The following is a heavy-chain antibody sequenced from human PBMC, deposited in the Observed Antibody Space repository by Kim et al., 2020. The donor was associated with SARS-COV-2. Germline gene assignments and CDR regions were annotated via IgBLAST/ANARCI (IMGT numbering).Heavy chain of an antibody. D-gene: IGHD2-15*01. J-gene: IGHJ3*02. CDR3: ARPNGSIKRAFDI. V-gene: IGHV4-39*01. CDR1: GGSISSSSYY. Sequence: SETLSLTCTVSGGSISSSSYYWGRIRQPQGQGLEWIGSIYYSGSTYYNPSIKSRVIISVDTSKNQFSLKLSSGTAADTAVYYCARPNGSIKRAFDIWGQGTMVTVSS. CDR2: IYYSGST.